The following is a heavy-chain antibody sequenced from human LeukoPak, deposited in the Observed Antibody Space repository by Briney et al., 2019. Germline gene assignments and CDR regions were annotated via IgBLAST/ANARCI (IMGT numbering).Heavy chain of an antibody. D-gene: IGHD6-6*01. CDR2: IWYDGSNK. CDR3: ARAPPYSSASWGYYGMDV. V-gene: IGHV3-33*01. CDR1: GFTFSSYG. J-gene: IGHJ6*02. Sequence: PGRSLRLSCAASGFTFSSYGMHWVRQAAGKGLEWVAVIWYDGSNKYYVDSVKGRFTISRDNSKNTLYLQMNSLRAEDTAVYYCARAPPYSSASWGYYGMDVWGQGTAVTVSS.